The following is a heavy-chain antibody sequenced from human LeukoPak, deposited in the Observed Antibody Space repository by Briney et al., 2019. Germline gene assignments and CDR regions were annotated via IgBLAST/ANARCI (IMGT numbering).Heavy chain of an antibody. V-gene: IGHV3-74*01. J-gene: IGHJ6*03. CDR3: ARVIGDYGIYYYMDV. CDR2: INSDGSST. D-gene: IGHD4-17*01. Sequence: GGSLRLSCAASGFTFSSYWMHWVRQAPGKGLVWVSRINSDGSSTSYADSVKGRFTISRDNAKNTLYLQMNSLRAEDTAVYYCARVIGDYGIYYYMDVWGKGTTVTVSS. CDR1: GFTFSSYW.